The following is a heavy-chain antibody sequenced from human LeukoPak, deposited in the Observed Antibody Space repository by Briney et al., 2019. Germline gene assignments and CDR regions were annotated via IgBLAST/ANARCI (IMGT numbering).Heavy chain of an antibody. CDR3: AKVSPPGYSYGEKFDY. J-gene: IGHJ4*02. D-gene: IGHD5-18*01. CDR2: ISGSGGST. Sequence: PGGSLRLSCAASGFTFSSYAMSWVRQAPGKGLEWVSAISGSGGSTYYADSVKGRFTISRDNSKNTLYLQMNSLRAEDTAVYYCAKVSPPGYSYGEKFDYWGQGTLVTVSS. V-gene: IGHV3-23*01. CDR1: GFTFSSYA.